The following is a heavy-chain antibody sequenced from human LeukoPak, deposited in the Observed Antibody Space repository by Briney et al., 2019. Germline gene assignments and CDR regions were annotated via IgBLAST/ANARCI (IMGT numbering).Heavy chain of an antibody. CDR2: IYHSGST. CDR1: GYSISSGYY. CDR3: ARTVQRYYYDSSGLRRDAFDI. Sequence: SETLSLXCAVSGYSISSGYYWGWIRQPPGKGLEWIGSIYHSGSTYYNPSRKSRVTISVDTSKNQFSLKLSSVTAADTAVYYCARTVQRYYYDSSGLRRDAFDIWGQGTMVTVSS. J-gene: IGHJ3*02. D-gene: IGHD3-22*01. V-gene: IGHV4-38-2*01.